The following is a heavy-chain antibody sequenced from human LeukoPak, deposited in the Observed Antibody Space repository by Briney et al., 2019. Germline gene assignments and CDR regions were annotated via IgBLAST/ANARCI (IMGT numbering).Heavy chain of an antibody. V-gene: IGHV3-7*04. CDR3: ARGQVTSVTRLAAFDI. CDR1: GFTFSSYG. Sequence: GGSLRLSCAASGFTFSSYGMSWVRQAPGKGLEWVANIKHDGSEIYYADSVKGRFTISRDNAKNSQSLQMNSLGVQDTAVYYCARGQVTSVTRLAAFDIWGQGTLVTVSS. D-gene: IGHD4-17*01. J-gene: IGHJ3*02. CDR2: IKHDGSEI.